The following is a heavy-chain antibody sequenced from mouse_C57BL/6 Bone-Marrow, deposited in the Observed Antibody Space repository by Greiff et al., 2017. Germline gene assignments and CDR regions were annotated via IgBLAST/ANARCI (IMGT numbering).Heavy chain of an antibody. CDR1: GYTFTDYY. CDR2: IYPYNGGT. V-gene: IGHV1-19*01. CDR3: ARGTVDSSGYVYAIDY. D-gene: IGHD3-2*02. J-gene: IGHJ4*01. Sequence: EVQRVESGPVLVKPGASVKMSCKASGYTFTDYYMNWVKQSHGKSLEWIGVIYPYNGGTSYNQKFKGQATLTVDKSSSTAYMELNSLTSEDSAFYYCARGTVDSSGYVYAIDYWGQGTSVTVSS.